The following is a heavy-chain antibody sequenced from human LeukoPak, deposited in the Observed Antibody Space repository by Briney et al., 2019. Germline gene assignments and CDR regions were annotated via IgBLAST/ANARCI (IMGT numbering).Heavy chain of an antibody. J-gene: IGHJ5*02. D-gene: IGHD6-13*01. CDR1: GGSISSYY. CDR3: ARGSSSRYGRYNWFDP. V-gene: IGHV4-34*01. Sequence: SETLSLTCTVSGGSISSYYWSWIRQPPGKGLEWIGEINHSGSTNYNPSLKSRVTISVDTSKNQFSLKLSSVTAADTAVYYCARGSSSRYGRYNWFDPWGQGTLVTVSS. CDR2: INHSGST.